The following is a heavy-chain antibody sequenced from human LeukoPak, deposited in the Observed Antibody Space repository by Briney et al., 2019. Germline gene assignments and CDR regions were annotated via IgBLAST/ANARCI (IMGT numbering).Heavy chain of an antibody. V-gene: IGHV5-51*01. D-gene: IGHD3-22*01. CDR2: IYPDDSDT. CDR1: GYRFNAYW. Sequence: GESPEISCKGSGYRFNAYWVAWVRQMPGKGLEWMGIIYPDDSDTRYSPSLQGQVTSAADKSVRTAYLQWNSLKASDTAMYYCARPNITSYYDSRGYDAFDVWGQETMATVSS. CDR3: ARPNITSYYDSRGYDAFDV. J-gene: IGHJ3*01.